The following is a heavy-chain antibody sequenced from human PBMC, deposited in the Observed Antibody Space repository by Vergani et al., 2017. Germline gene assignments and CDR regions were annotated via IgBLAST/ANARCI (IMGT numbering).Heavy chain of an antibody. CDR3: FAYYYGSASYVDY. V-gene: IGHV3-7*03. CDR2: IKQDGSEK. CDR1: GFTFSSYW. Sequence: EVQLVESGGGLVQPGGSLRLSCAASGFTFSSYWMSWVRQAPGKGLEWVANIKQDGSEKYYVDSVKGRFTISRDNAKNSLYLQMNSLRAEDTAVYYCFAYYYGSASYVDYWGQGTLVTVSS. D-gene: IGHD3-10*01. J-gene: IGHJ4*02.